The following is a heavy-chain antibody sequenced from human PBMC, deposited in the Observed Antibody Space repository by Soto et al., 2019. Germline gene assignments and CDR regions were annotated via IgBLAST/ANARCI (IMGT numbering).Heavy chain of an antibody. J-gene: IGHJ6*02. Sequence: SETLSLTCAVYGGSFSGYYWSWIRQTPGKGLEWIGYIYYSGSTYYNPSLKSRVTISVDTSKNQFSLKLSSVTAADTAVYYCAREKYQLLDVWGQGTTVTVSS. V-gene: IGHV4-59*12. CDR2: IYYSGST. D-gene: IGHD2-2*01. CDR1: GGSFSGYY. CDR3: AREKYQLLDV.